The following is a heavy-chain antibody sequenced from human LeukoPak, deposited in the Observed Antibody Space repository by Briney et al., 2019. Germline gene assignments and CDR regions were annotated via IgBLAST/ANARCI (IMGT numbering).Heavy chain of an antibody. V-gene: IGHV3-30-3*01. CDR1: GFTFSSYA. CDR3: AREYPSGYRGKYYFDY. D-gene: IGHD3-3*01. CDR2: ISYDGSNK. Sequence: PGRSLRLSCAASGFTFSSYAMHWVRQAPGKGLEWVAVISYDGSNKYYADSVKGRFTISRDNSKNTLYLQMNSLRAEDTAVYYCAREYPSGYRGKYYFDYWGQGTLVTVSS. J-gene: IGHJ4*02.